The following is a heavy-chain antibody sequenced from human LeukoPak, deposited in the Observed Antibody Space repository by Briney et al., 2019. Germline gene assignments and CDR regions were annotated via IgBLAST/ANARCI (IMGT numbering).Heavy chain of an antibody. CDR1: GFTFSSYE. CDR3: ARVGPWVNPDYYYYYMDV. D-gene: IGHD1-14*01. Sequence: GGSLRLSCAASGFTFSSYEMNWVRQAPGKGLEWVSYISSSGSTKYYADSVKGRFTSSRDNAKNSLYLQMNSLRAEDTAVYYCARVGPWVNPDYYYYYMDVWGKGTTVTVSS. J-gene: IGHJ6*03. CDR2: ISSSGSTK. V-gene: IGHV3-48*03.